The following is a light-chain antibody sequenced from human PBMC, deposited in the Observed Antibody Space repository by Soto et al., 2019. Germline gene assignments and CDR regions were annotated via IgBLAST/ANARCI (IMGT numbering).Light chain of an antibody. CDR1: RSDVGGYNY. CDR2: EVS. Sequence: QSALTQPASVSGSPGQSITISCTGTRSDVGGYNYVSWYQQYPGKAPKLMIFEVSNRPSGVSYRFSGSKSGNTASLSISGLQAEDEADYYCCSYAGTYIGYVFGSETKVTVL. J-gene: IGLJ1*01. V-gene: IGLV2-14*01. CDR3: CSYAGTYIGYV.